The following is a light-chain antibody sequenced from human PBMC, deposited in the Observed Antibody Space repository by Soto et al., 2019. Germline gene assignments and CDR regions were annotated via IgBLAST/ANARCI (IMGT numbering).Light chain of an antibody. Sequence: QSVVTQPSSASGTPGQTVTISCSGSSSNIGINTVNWCQQLPGTAPKLLIYGNNQWPSGVPDRFSGSKSGTSASLAISGLQSEDEADYYCVVWDDSLNGAVFGGGTQLTVL. CDR2: GNN. J-gene: IGLJ7*01. CDR3: VVWDDSLNGAV. CDR1: SSNIGINT. V-gene: IGLV1-44*01.